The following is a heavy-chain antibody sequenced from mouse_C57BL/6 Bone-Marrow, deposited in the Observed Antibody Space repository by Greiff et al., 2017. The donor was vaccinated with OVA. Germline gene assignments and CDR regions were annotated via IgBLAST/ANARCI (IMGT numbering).Heavy chain of an antibody. D-gene: IGHD1-1*01. V-gene: IGHV1-82*01. J-gene: IGHJ3*01. CDR3: ARWDYGSSQGAWFAY. CDR1: GYAFSSSW. Sequence: QVQLQQSGPELVKPGASVKISCKASGYAFSSSWMNWVKQRPGKGLEWIGRIYPGDGDTNYNGKFKGKATLTADKSSSTAYMQLSSLTSEDSAVYFCARWDYGSSQGAWFAYWGQGTLVTVSA. CDR2: IYPGDGDT.